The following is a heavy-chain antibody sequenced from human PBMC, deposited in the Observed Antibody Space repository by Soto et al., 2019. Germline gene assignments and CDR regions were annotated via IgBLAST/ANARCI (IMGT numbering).Heavy chain of an antibody. CDR2: INAGNGNT. J-gene: IGHJ4*02. CDR3: ARGIVGATGYYFDY. V-gene: IGHV1-3*01. CDR1: GYTFTSYA. Sequence: QVQLVQSGAEVKKPGASVKVSCKASGYTFTSYAMHWVRQAPGQRLEWMGWINAGNGNTKYLQKFQGRVTITRDTSASTAYMELSSLRSEDTAVYYCARGIVGATGYYFDYWGQGTLVTVSS. D-gene: IGHD1-26*01.